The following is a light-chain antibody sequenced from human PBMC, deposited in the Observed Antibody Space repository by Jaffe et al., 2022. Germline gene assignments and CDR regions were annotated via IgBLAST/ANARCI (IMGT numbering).Light chain of an antibody. CDR1: SSDVGNFNL. J-gene: IGLJ1*01. CDR2: DVS. CDR3: CSYAGSYSYV. Sequence: QSALTQPASVSGSPGQSITISCTGTSSDVGNFNLVSWYQQHPGKAPKLMIYDVSKRPSGVPDRFSGSKSGNTASLTISGLQAEDEADYYCCSYAGSYSYVFGTGTMVTVL. V-gene: IGLV2-23*02.